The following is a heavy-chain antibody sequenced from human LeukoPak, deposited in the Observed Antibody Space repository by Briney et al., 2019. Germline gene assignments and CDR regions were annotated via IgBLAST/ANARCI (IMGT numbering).Heavy chain of an antibody. CDR2: IYHSGST. V-gene: IGHV4-38-2*01. CDR1: GYSISSGYY. J-gene: IGHJ4*02. Sequence: ETLSLTCVVSGYSISSGYYWGWIRQPPGKGLEWIGSIYHSGSTYYNLSLKSRVTISVDTSKNQFSLKLSSVTAADTAVYYCARGPSAVDYWGQGTLVTVSS. CDR3: ARGPSAVDY.